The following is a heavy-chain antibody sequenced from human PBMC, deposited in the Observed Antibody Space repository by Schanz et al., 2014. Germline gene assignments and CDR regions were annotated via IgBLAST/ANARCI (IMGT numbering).Heavy chain of an antibody. CDR2: VWHDGINR. V-gene: IGHV3-33*06. CDR1: GFTFSIYG. D-gene: IGHD3-10*01. CDR3: AKDQGSYGSGSYSYFDY. Sequence: VQLLESGGTVVQPGGSLRVSCAASGFTFSIYGMSWVRQAPGRGLEWVAVVWHDGINRYYADSVKGRFTISRDNSKNTLYLQMNSLRAEDTAVYYCAKDQGSYGSGSYSYFDYWGQGTLATVSS. J-gene: IGHJ4*02.